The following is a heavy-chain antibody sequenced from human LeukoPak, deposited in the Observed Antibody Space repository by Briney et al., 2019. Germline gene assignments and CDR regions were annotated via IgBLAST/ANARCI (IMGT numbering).Heavy chain of an antibody. Sequence: GGSLRLPCAASGFTFSSYAMSWVRQAPGKGLEWVSAISGSGGSTYYADSVKGRFTISRDNSKNTLYLQMNSLRAEDTAVYYCAKDLAYYDSSGPGEYWGQGTLVTVSS. V-gene: IGHV3-23*01. D-gene: IGHD3-22*01. CDR1: GFTFSSYA. CDR3: AKDLAYYDSSGPGEY. CDR2: ISGSGGST. J-gene: IGHJ4*02.